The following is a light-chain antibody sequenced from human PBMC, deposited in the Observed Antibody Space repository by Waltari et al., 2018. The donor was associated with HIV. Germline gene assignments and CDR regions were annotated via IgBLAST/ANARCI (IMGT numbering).Light chain of an antibody. J-gene: IGKJ2*01. CDR1: QSISTY. V-gene: IGKV1-39*01. Sequence: DIQMTQSPSSLSASVGDRVIITCRASQSISTYLNWYQQKPGKAPKLLIYAASNLQSGVPSGFSGGGSGTDFTLTISSLQPEDFATYYCQQGYSSPYTLGQGTKLEIK. CDR3: QQGYSSPYT. CDR2: AAS.